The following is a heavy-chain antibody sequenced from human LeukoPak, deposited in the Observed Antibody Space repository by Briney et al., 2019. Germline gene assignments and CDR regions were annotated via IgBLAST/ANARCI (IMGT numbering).Heavy chain of an antibody. CDR1: GFTFSSYS. CDR2: ISSSSSYI. Sequence: GGSLRLSCAASGFTFSSYSMNWVRQAPGKGLEWVSSISSSSSYIYYADSVKGRFTISRDNAKNSLYLQMNSLRAEDTAVYYCAGTLAAAGIYWYFDLWGRGTLVTVSS. V-gene: IGHV3-21*01. J-gene: IGHJ2*01. D-gene: IGHD6-13*01. CDR3: AGTLAAAGIYWYFDL.